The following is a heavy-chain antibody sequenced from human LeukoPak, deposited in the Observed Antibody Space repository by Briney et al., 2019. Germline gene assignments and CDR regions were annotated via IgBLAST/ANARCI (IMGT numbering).Heavy chain of an antibody. CDR3: AKDRYGSVSGGFDI. Sequence: PGRSLRLSCAASGFAFTVYGIHWVRQAPGKGLEWVADISYDGSNKYYADSVKGRFTISRDNSKNTLYLQMNSLRAEDTAVYYCAKDRYGSVSGGFDIWGQGTTVTVSS. CDR2: ISYDGSNK. CDR1: GFAFTVYG. V-gene: IGHV3-30*18. J-gene: IGHJ3*02. D-gene: IGHD3-10*01.